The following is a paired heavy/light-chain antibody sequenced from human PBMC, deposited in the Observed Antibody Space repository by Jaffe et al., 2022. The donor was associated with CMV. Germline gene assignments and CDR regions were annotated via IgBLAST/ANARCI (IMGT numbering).Heavy chain of an antibody. CDR3: ARNGVVGATQAFFFDS. D-gene: IGHD1-26*01. V-gene: IGHV3-21*01. Sequence: EVQLVESGGGLGRPGGSLRLSCAASGFVFSRYTMNWVRQAPGKGLELVASVSSGSSSIYYTESVKGRFTISRDNSNNSLYLQMDSLGAEDTAVYFCARNGVVGATQAFFFDSWGQGTLVTVSS. CDR1: GFVFSRYT. CDR2: VSSGSSSI. J-gene: IGHJ4*02.
Light chain of an antibody. CDR2: SAS. CDR3: QQYNHWLT. CDR1: QSLSNN. Sequence: EIVVTQSPATLSVSPGDRATLSCRASQSLSNNLAWYQQRPGQPPRLLIYSASTRAIGVPARFSGSGSGTDFTLTITSLQSEDFAIYYCQQYNHWLTFGGGTKVEIK. V-gene: IGKV3-15*01. J-gene: IGKJ4*01.